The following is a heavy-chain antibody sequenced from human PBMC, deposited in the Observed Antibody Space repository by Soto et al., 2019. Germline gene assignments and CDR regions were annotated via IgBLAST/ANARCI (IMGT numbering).Heavy chain of an antibody. Sequence: PGGSLRLSCAASGFTVSSNYMSWVRQAPGKGLEWVSVIYSGGSTYYADSVKGRFTISRDNSKNTLYLQMNSLRAEDTAVYYCAREVLEYSSSWYPVGFDYWGQGTLVTVSS. CDR2: IYSGGST. CDR1: GFTVSSNY. J-gene: IGHJ4*02. CDR3: AREVLEYSSSWYPVGFDY. D-gene: IGHD6-13*01. V-gene: IGHV3-66*01.